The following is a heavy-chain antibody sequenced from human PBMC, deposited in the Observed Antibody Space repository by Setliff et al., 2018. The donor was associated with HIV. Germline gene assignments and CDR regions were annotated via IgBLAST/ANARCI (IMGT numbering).Heavy chain of an antibody. V-gene: IGHV4-4*09. CDR2: IYTSGST. Sequence: SETLSLTCTVSGGSISSYYWSWIRQPPGKGLEWIGYIYTSGSTNYNPSLKSRVTISVDTSKNQFSLKLSSVTAADTAVYYCARGLSFYDPGGFDYWGQGTLVTSPQ. D-gene: IGHD3-22*01. CDR3: ARGLSFYDPGGFDY. J-gene: IGHJ4*02. CDR1: GGSISSYY.